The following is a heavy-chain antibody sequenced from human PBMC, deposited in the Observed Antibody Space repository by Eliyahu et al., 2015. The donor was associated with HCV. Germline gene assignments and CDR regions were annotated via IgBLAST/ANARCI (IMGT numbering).Heavy chain of an antibody. Sequence: EVQLVESGGGLVQPGGSLRLSCAASGFXFSYXDMNWVRQAPGKGLGWVSYVTSRGSTIYYADSVKGRFTISRDNAKNSLYLQMNSLRAEDTAVYYCTRDGVGELFHGYFDYWGQGTLVTVSS. J-gene: IGHJ4*02. D-gene: IGHD3-10*01. CDR1: GFXFSYXD. CDR3: TRDGVGELFHGYFDY. CDR2: VTSRGSTI. V-gene: IGHV3-48*03.